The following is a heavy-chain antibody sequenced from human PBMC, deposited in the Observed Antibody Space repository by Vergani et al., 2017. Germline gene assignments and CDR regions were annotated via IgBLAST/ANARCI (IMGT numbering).Heavy chain of an antibody. CDR3: AASFLEWLYGYYGMDV. J-gene: IGHJ6*02. CDR2: ISSSSSTI. CDR1: GFTFSSYS. V-gene: IGHV3-21*05. Sequence: EVQLVESGGGLVKPGGSLRLSCAASGFTFSSYSMNWVRQAPGKGLEWVSYISSSSSTIYYADSVKGRFTISRDNAKNSLYLQMNSLRAEDTAVYYCAASFLEWLYGYYGMDVWGQGP. D-gene: IGHD3-3*02.